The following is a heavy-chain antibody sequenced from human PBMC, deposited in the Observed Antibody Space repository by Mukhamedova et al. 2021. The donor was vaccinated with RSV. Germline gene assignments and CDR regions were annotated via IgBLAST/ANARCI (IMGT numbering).Heavy chain of an antibody. Sequence: SYAMMWVRQAPGKGLEWVSSIGGTVESTYYADSVKGRFAISRDNSNYTLFLQMNNLGAEDTAVYYCAQRIVGAGPLDYSGQGTL. J-gene: IGHJ4*02. CDR3: AQRIVGAGPLDY. V-gene: IGHV3-23*01. D-gene: IGHD1-26*01. CDR2: IGGTVEST. CDR1: SYA.